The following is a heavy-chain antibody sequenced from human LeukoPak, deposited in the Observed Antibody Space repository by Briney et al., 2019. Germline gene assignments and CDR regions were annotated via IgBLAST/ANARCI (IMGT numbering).Heavy chain of an antibody. Sequence: SETLSLTCAVYGGSLSGYYWSWICQPPGKGLEWIGEINHSGSTNYNPSLKSRVTISVDTSKNQFSLKLSSVTAADTAVYYCARGKWSIVVVTAIRWFDPRGQGTLVTVSS. CDR1: GGSLSGYY. CDR3: ARGKWSIVVVTAIRWFDP. CDR2: INHSGST. D-gene: IGHD2-21*02. V-gene: IGHV4-34*01. J-gene: IGHJ5*02.